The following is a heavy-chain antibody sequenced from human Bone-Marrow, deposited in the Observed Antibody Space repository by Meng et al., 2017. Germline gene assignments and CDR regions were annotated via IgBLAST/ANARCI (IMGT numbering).Heavy chain of an antibody. Sequence: GGSLRLSCAGSGYSFTDYWIAWVRQMPGKGLEWMGVIYPGDSDTRYGPSFQGQVTISAVNSISTAYIQWNSLKASDSAMYYCARSPTTVAIPTHFNLWGRGTLVTVSS. V-gene: IGHV5-51*01. D-gene: IGHD4-17*01. CDR3: ARSPTTVAIPTHFNL. CDR2: IYPGDSDT. CDR1: GYSFTDYW. J-gene: IGHJ2*01.